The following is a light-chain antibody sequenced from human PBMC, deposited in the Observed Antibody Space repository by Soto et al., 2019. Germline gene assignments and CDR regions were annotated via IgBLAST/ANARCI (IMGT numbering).Light chain of an antibody. CDR1: SSNIGAGHD. J-gene: IGLJ2*01. Sequence: QSVLTQPPSVSGAPGQTVTISCTGSSSNIGAGHDVQWYQQLPGTAPKLLIYGSSNRPSGVPGRFSGSKSGTSGSLAITGLQAEDEADYYCSSYINTNTLVFGGGTKVTVL. CDR3: SSYINTNTLV. CDR2: GSS. V-gene: IGLV1-40*01.